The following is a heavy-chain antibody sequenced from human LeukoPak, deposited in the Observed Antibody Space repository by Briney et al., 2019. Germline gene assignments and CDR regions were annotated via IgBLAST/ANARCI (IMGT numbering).Heavy chain of an antibody. J-gene: IGHJ4*02. CDR2: INPNSGGT. CDR3: ASHCSGGSCYRGFDY. CDR1: GYTFTDYY. Sequence: ASVKVSCKASGYTFTDYYIHWVRQAPGQGLEWMGWINPNSGGTNYAQKFQGRVTMTRDTSVSTAYMELSRLRSDDTAVYYCASHCSGGSCYRGFDYWGQGTLVTVSS. V-gene: IGHV1-2*02. D-gene: IGHD2-15*01.